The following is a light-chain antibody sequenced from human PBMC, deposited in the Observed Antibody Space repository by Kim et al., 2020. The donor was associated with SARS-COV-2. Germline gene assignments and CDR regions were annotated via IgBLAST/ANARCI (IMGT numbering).Light chain of an antibody. J-gene: IGLJ2*01. CDR2: QDN. CDR1: KLGDKF. V-gene: IGLV3-1*01. CDR3: QAWDSTTVV. Sequence: SSELTQPPSVSVSPRQTASITCSGDKLGDKFTCWYQQRPGQSPVLVIYQDNKRPSGIPERFSGSNSGSTATLTISGTQAMDEADYYCQAWDSTTVVFGGGTQLTVL.